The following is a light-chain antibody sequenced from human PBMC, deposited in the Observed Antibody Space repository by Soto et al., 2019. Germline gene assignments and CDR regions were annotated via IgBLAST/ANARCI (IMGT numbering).Light chain of an antibody. J-gene: IGLJ1*01. CDR1: NSDVGTYNY. V-gene: IGLV2-23*01. Sequence: QSVLAQPPSASGSPGQSVTITCTGTNSDVGTYNYVSWYQHHPGKAPKFLIYEGSKRPSGVSNRFSGSKSGNTASLTISGLQAEDEADYYCCSYAGSSTFVFGTGTKLTVL. CDR3: CSYAGSSTFV. CDR2: EGS.